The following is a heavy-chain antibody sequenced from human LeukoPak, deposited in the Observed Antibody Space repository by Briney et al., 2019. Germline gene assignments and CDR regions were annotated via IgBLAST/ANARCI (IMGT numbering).Heavy chain of an antibody. D-gene: IGHD3-22*01. CDR3: ARRAGDYSHPYDY. V-gene: IGHV3-53*01. Sequence: GGSLRLSCTASGFTFGDYVMSWVRQAPGKGLEWVSFIYSGGNTYYADSVKGRFTISRDNSKNTVHLQMNSLRAEDTAMYYCARRAGDYSHPYDYWGQGTLVTVS. CDR2: IYSGGNT. CDR1: GFTFGDYV. J-gene: IGHJ4*02.